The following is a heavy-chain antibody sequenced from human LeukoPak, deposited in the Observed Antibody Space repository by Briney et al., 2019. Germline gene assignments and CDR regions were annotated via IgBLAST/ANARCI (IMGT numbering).Heavy chain of an antibody. D-gene: IGHD2/OR15-2a*01. Sequence: PGGSLRLSCTASGFSVTSNYINWVRQAPGKGLEWVSLGYSGGDTYYADSVKGRFTISRDNSKNMVYLQMNRLRAEDTALYYCARDPPAVLLDTYGWGQGTLVTVSS. CDR2: GYSGGDT. CDR1: GFSVTSNY. CDR3: ARDPPAVLLDTYG. J-gene: IGHJ4*02. V-gene: IGHV3-66*01.